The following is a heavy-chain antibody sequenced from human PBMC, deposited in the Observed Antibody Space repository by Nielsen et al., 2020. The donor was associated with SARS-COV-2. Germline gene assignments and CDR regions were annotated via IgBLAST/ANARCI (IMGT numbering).Heavy chain of an antibody. CDR3: ARDANIGAAGKLFDY. V-gene: IGHV3-74*01. CDR1: GFTFSPYW. Sequence: GESLKISCTASGFTFSPYWIHWVRQSPGKGLEWVSHINHDGSTATYADSVKGRFTVSRDNAKNTVYLQMTSLRAEDTAVYYCARDANIGAAGKLFDYWGRGTRVTIS. CDR2: INHDGSTA. D-gene: IGHD6-13*01. J-gene: IGHJ4*02.